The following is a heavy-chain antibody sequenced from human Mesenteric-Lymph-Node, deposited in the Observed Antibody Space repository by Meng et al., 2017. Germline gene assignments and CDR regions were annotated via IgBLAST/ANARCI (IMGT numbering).Heavy chain of an antibody. J-gene: IGHJ4*02. V-gene: IGHV4-30-4*01. Sequence: VQLQESGPGLVKPSQTLSLTCTGSGDSISSGEYFWSWIRRPPGKGLEWIGYMDYRGSTFYNPSLKSRVTISVDTSKNQFSLKLSSVTAADTAVYFCARGELLWDYWGQGTLVTVSS. D-gene: IGHD2-2*01. CDR3: ARGELLWDY. CDR1: GDSISSGEYF. CDR2: MDYRGST.